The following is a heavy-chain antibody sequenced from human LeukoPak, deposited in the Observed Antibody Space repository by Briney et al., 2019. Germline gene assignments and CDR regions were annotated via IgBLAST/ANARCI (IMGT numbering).Heavy chain of an antibody. J-gene: IGHJ6*02. V-gene: IGHV1-3*01. CDR1: GYTFTSYA. CDR3: ARVHLPKYCSGGSCYGLYYYYYYGMDV. CDR2: INAGNGNT. D-gene: IGHD2-15*01. Sequence: ASVKVSCKASGYTFTSYAMHWVRQAPGQRLEWMRWINAGNGNTKYSQKFQGRVTITRDTSASTAYMELSSLRSEDTAVYYCARVHLPKYCSGGSCYGLYYYYYYGMDVWGQGTTVTVSS.